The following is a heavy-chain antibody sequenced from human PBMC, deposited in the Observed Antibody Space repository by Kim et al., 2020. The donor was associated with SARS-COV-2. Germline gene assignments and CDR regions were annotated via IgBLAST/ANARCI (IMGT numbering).Heavy chain of an antibody. J-gene: IGHJ1*01. Sequence: DSVKGRFTISRDNSKNTLYLQMNSLRAEDTAVYYCAKDPYKVGAARYFQHWGQGTLVTVSS. CDR3: AKDPYKVGAARYFQH. V-gene: IGHV3-23*01. D-gene: IGHD1-26*01.